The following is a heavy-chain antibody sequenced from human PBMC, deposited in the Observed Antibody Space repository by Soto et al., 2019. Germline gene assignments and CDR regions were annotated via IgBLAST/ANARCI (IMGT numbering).Heavy chain of an antibody. V-gene: IGHV3-13*05. Sequence: EVQLVESGGGLVQPGGSLRLSCEASGFTFRNYDMHWVRQGTGKGLEWVSGSSAAGDPDYADSVEGRFTISRENAQNSFFLQMNSLRVGATAVYYCARTERDFYGLDVWGQGTTVIVSS. J-gene: IGHJ6*02. CDR1: GFTFRNYD. CDR2: SSAAGDP. CDR3: ARTERDFYGLDV.